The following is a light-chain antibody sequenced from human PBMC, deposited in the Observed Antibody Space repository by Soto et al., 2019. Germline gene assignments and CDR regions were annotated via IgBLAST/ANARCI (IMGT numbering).Light chain of an antibody. J-gene: IGLJ2*01. V-gene: IGLV2-14*03. CDR3: TSRPTSTTMI. CDR2: DVN. CDR1: SSDIGAYNF. Sequence: QYALTQPASVSGSPGQSITISCTGTSSDIGAYNFVSWYQQHPGKAPKLMLYDVNIRPSGVSNRFSGSKSGNTASLTISGLQAEDEAEYYCTSRPTSTTMILGGGTKLTVL.